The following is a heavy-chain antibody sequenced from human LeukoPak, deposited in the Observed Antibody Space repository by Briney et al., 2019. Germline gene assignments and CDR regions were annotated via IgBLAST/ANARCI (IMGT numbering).Heavy chain of an antibody. CDR1: GFTFSNYA. J-gene: IGHJ4*02. D-gene: IGHD2-2*01. V-gene: IGHV3-23*01. CDR3: AKGVIPAVDY. CDR2: ISGSGGST. Sequence: PGGSLRLSCAASGFTFSNYAMSWVRQAPGKGLECVSDISGSGGSTYYADSVKGRFTISRDNSKNTLYLQMNSLRAEDTAVYYCAKGVIPAVDYWGQGTLVTVSS.